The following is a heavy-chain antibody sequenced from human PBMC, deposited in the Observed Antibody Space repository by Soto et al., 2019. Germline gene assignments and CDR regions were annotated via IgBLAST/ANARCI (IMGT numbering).Heavy chain of an antibody. V-gene: IGHV4-59*01. J-gene: IGHJ4*02. Sequence: SETLSLTCTVSGGSISNYYWNWIRQSPGKGLEWIGYIYSSGRTHYNPSLQNRVTISIDTSKNQVSLKVNSVTAADTAVYYCAKSATVPAAIAYWGQGTLVTVSS. CDR3: AKSATVPAAIAY. D-gene: IGHD2-2*02. CDR2: IYSSGRT. CDR1: GGSISNYY.